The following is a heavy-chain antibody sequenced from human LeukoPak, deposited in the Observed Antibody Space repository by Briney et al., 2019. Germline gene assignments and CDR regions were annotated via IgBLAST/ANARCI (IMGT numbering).Heavy chain of an antibody. Sequence: PGGSLRLSCAASGFTFSSYAMHWVRQAPGKGLEWVAVISYDGSNKYYADSVKGRFTISRDNSKNTLYLQMNSLRAEDTAVYYCARESSRGYCSSTSCHDAFDIWGQGTMVTVSS. CDR3: ARESSRGYCSSTSCHDAFDI. V-gene: IGHV3-30-3*01. J-gene: IGHJ3*02. CDR1: GFTFSSYA. D-gene: IGHD2-2*01. CDR2: ISYDGSNK.